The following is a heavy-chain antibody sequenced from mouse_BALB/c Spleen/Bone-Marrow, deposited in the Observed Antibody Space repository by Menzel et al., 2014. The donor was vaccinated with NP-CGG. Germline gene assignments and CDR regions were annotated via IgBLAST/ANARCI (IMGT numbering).Heavy chain of an antibody. V-gene: IGHV5-9-3*01. CDR1: GFTFSSYA. Sequence: EVQLQQSGGGLVKPGGSLKLSCAASGFTFSSYAMSWVRQTPEKRLEWVATISSGGSYTYYPDSVKGRFTISRDNAKNTLYLQMSSLRSEDTAMYYCARPPYYGSSEWYFDAWGAGTTVTVSS. D-gene: IGHD1-1*01. J-gene: IGHJ1*01. CDR3: ARPPYYGSSEWYFDA. CDR2: ISSGGSYT.